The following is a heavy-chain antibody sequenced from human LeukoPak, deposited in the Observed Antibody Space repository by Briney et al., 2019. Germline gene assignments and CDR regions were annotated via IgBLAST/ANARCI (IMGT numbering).Heavy chain of an antibody. D-gene: IGHD1-26*01. CDR2: IWYDGSNK. CDR1: GFTFSSYG. J-gene: IGHJ4*02. Sequence: GGSLRLSCAASGFTFSSYGMHWVRQAPGKGLEWVAVIWYDGSNKYYADSVKGRFTISRDNSKNTPYLQMNSLRAEGTAVYYCARSESSFDYWGQGTLVTVSS. V-gene: IGHV3-33*01. CDR3: ARSESSFDY.